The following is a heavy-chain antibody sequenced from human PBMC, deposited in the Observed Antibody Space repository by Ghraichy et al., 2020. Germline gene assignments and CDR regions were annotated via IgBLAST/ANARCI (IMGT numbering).Heavy chain of an antibody. CDR2: IIPIFGTA. V-gene: IGHV1-69*13. CDR3: ASIGRRHDYGDYRGY. Sequence: SVKVSCKASGGTFSSYAISWVRQAPGQGLEWMGGIIPIFGTANYAQKFQGRVTITADESTSTAYMELSSLRSEDTSVYYCASIGRRHDYGDYRGYWGQGTLVTVSS. CDR1: GGTFSSYA. D-gene: IGHD4-17*01. J-gene: IGHJ4*02.